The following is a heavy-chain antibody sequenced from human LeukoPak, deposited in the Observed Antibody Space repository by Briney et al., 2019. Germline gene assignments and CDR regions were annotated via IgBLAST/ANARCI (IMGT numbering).Heavy chain of an antibody. V-gene: IGHV4-4*07. D-gene: IGHD2-15*01. CDR1: GGSISDYF. CDR2: IYSSGST. J-gene: IGHJ5*02. CDR3: ARGPYCSGGSCYSVWFDP. Sequence: PSETLSLTCTVSGGSISDYFWNWIRQPAGKGLEWIGRIYSSGSTHYNPSLKSRVTMSVDTSKNHFSLKLTSVTAADTAVYYCARGPYCSGGSCYSVWFDPWGQGTLVTVSS.